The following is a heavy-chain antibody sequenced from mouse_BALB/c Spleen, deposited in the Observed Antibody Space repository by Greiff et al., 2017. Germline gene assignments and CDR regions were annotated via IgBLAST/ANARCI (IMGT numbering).Heavy chain of an antibody. CDR3: AREGKEY. V-gene: IGHV5-17*02. CDR1: GFTFSSFG. Sequence: EVQRVESGGGLVQPGGSRKLSCAASGFTFSSFGMHWVRQAPEKGLEWVAYISSGSSTIYYADTVKGRFTISRDNPKNTLFLQMTSLRSEDTAMYYCAREGKEYWGQGTTLTVSS. CDR2: ISSGSSTI. J-gene: IGHJ2*01.